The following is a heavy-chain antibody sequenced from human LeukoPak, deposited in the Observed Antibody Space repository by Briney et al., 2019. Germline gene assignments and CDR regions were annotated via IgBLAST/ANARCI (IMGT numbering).Heavy chain of an antibody. Sequence: ASVKVSCKASGGTFSNYAISWVRQAPGQGLEWMGIINPSGGSTSYAQKFQGRVTMTRDTSTSTVYMELSSLRSEDTAVYYCASGVYDILTGYLVFDPWGQGTLVTVSS. J-gene: IGHJ5*02. D-gene: IGHD3-9*01. CDR2: INPSGGST. CDR1: GGTFSNYA. CDR3: ASGVYDILTGYLVFDP. V-gene: IGHV1-46*01.